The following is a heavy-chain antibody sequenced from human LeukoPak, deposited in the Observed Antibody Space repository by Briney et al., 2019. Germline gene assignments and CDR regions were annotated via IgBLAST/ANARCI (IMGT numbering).Heavy chain of an antibody. D-gene: IGHD2-21*02. CDR1: GGSISSSSYY. V-gene: IGHV4-39*01. CDR2: IYYSGST. J-gene: IGHJ1*01. Sequence: SETLSLTCTVSGGSISSSSYYWGWIRQPPGKGLEWIGSIYYSGSTYSNPSLKSRVTISVDTSTNQFSLKLSSVTAADTAVYYCASEVVTSIEYFQHWGQGTLVTVSS. CDR3: ASEVVTSIEYFQH.